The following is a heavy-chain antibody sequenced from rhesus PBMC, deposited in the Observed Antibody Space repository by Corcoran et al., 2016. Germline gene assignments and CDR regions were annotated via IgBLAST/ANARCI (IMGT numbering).Heavy chain of an antibody. CDR1: GGSISSNY. Sequence: QVQLQESGPGLVKPSETLSLTCAVSGGSISSNYWSWIRQPPGKGLEWIGRISGSGGNPANNPSRKSRVTISTDTPKNQFSLKLSSGTAADTAVYYCARGVTGTPGRFDVWGPGVLVTVSS. J-gene: IGHJ5-1*01. D-gene: IGHD1-7*02. CDR2: ISGSGGNP. CDR3: ARGVTGTPGRFDV. V-gene: IGHV4-173*01.